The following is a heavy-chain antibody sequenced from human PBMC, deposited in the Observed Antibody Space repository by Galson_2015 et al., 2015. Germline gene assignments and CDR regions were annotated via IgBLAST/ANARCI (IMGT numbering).Heavy chain of an antibody. Sequence: CKASGYTFPSYGISWVRQAPGQGLEWMGWISAYNGNTNYAQKLQGRVTMTTDTSTSTAYMELRSLRSDDTAVYYCAREGCSGGSCYIYDYWGQGTLVTVSS. J-gene: IGHJ4*02. CDR3: AREGCSGGSCYIYDY. V-gene: IGHV1-18*01. D-gene: IGHD2-15*01. CDR2: ISAYNGNT. CDR1: GYTFPSYG.